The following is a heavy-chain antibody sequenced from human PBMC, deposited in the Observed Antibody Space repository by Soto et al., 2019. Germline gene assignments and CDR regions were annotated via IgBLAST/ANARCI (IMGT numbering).Heavy chain of an antibody. D-gene: IGHD6-6*01. V-gene: IGHV3-33*01. Sequence: GGSLRLSCAASGFTFSSYGMHWVRQAPGKGLEWVAVIWYDGSNKYYADSVKGRFTISRDNSKNTLYLQMNNLRAEDTAVYYCASGSIAARPYYYGMDVWVQGTTVTVSS. J-gene: IGHJ6*02. CDR1: GFTFSSYG. CDR3: ASGSIAARPYYYGMDV. CDR2: IWYDGSNK.